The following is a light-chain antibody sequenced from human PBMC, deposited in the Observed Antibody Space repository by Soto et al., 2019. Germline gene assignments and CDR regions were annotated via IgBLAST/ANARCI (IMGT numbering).Light chain of an antibody. Sequence: QSALTQPRSVSGSPGQSVAISCAGTSGDVGGYNFVSWYQHHPGKAPKLIIYDVTQRHSGVPDRFSGSKSGNTASLTISGLQAEDEADYYCCSNAGDYTVVFGGGTKLTVL. CDR3: CSNAGDYTVV. V-gene: IGLV2-11*01. CDR1: SGDVGGYNF. J-gene: IGLJ2*01. CDR2: DVT.